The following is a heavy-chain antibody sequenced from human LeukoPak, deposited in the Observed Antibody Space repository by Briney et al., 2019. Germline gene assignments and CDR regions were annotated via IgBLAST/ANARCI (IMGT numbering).Heavy chain of an antibody. CDR1: GYTFTSYA. J-gene: IGHJ5*02. Sequence: ASVKVSCKASGYTFTSYAMHWVRQAPGQRLEWMGWINAGNGNTKYSQKFQGRVTIARDTSASTAYMELSSLRSEDTAVYYCARDLPASHWGNWFDPWGQGTLVTVSS. CDR3: ARDLPASHWGNWFDP. D-gene: IGHD7-27*01. CDR2: INAGNGNT. V-gene: IGHV1-3*01.